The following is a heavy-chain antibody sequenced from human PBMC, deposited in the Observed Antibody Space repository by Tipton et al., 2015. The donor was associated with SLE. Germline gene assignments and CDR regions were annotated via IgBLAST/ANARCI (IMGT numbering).Heavy chain of an antibody. Sequence: RSLRLSCTASGFTFGDYAMSWVRQAPGKGLEWVGFIRSKAYGGTTEYAASVKGRFTISRDDSKSIAYLQMNSLKTEDTAVYYCTRDYDSSGYYPPQHWGQGTLVTVSS. CDR1: GFTFGDYA. D-gene: IGHD3-22*01. J-gene: IGHJ1*01. V-gene: IGHV3-49*04. CDR3: TRDYDSSGYYPPQH. CDR2: IRSKAYGGTT.